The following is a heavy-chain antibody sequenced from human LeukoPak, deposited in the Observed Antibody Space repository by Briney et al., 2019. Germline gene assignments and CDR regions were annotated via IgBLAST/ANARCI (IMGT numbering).Heavy chain of an antibody. V-gene: IGHV3-7*04. CDR3: TRGVSSPAY. Sequence: GGSLRLSCAASGCTFSTYWMSWVRQAPGKGLEGVANIKQDGSEKYYVDSVKGRFTISRDNAKNSLYLQMNTLRAEDTAVYYCTRGVSSPAYWGQGTLVTVSS. J-gene: IGHJ4*02. CDR2: IKQDGSEK. D-gene: IGHD4-23*01. CDR1: GCTFSTYW.